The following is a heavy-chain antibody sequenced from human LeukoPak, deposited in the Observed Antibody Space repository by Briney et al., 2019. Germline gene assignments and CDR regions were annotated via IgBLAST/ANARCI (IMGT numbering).Heavy chain of an antibody. J-gene: IGHJ6*02. CDR1: GFTFRNYV. D-gene: IGHD2-2*01. Sequence: GSLRLSCAASGFTFRNYVIHWVRQAPGKGLEWVAVISYDGSNKYYADSVKGRFTISRDNSKNTLYLQMNSLRAEDTAVYYCARDHFVVVVPAAHYYYYYGMDVWGQGTTVTVSS. CDR2: ISYDGSNK. CDR3: ARDHFVVVVPAAHYYYYYGMDV. V-gene: IGHV3-30-3*01.